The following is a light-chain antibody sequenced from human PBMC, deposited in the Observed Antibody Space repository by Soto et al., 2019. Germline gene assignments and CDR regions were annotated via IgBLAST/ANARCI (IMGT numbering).Light chain of an antibody. J-gene: IGLJ1*01. CDR2: EVS. CDR3: SSHTSYSTRV. CDR1: SSDVGGYNY. Sequence: QSALPQPASVSGSPGQSIAISCTGTSSDVGGYNYVSWYQQHPGKAPKLMIHEVSNRPSGVSDRFSGSKSGNTASLTISGLQADDEADYYCSSHTSYSTRVFGTGTKVTVL. V-gene: IGLV2-14*01.